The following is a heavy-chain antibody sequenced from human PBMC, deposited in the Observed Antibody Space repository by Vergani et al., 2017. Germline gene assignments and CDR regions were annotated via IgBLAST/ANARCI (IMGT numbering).Heavy chain of an antibody. D-gene: IGHD3-9*01. CDR2: INPSGGST. V-gene: IGHV1-46*01. J-gene: IGHJ6*02. CDR1: GYTFTSYY. Sequence: QVQLVQSGAEVKKPGASVKVSCKASGYTFTSYYMHWVRQAPGQGLEWMGIINPSGGSTSYAQKFQGRVTMTRDTSTSTVYMELRSLRSEDAAVYYCARDDGRYCDCLLGWGMDVWGQGTTVTVSS. CDR3: ARDDGRYCDCLLGWGMDV.